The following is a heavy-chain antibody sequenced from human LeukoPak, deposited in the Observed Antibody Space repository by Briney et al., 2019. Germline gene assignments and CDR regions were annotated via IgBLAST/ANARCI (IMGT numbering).Heavy chain of an antibody. V-gene: IGHV3-48*01. CDR1: GFIFSDYS. CDR3: ASTLDIVATIEGDY. D-gene: IGHD5-12*01. Sequence: GGSLRLSCAASGFIFSDYSMTWVRQAPGKGPEWVSCISGSGGSIYYADSVKGRFTISRDNAKNSLYLQMNSLRAEDTAVYYCASTLDIVATIEGDYWGQGTLVTVSS. CDR2: ISGSGGSI. J-gene: IGHJ4*02.